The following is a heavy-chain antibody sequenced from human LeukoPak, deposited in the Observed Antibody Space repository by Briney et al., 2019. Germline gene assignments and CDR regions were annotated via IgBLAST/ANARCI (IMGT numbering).Heavy chain of an antibody. D-gene: IGHD1-26*01. J-gene: IGHJ4*02. CDR1: GVTFSSYT. CDR2: ISSSSNYI. Sequence: GGSLRLSCAASGVTFSSYTMNWVRQAPGKGLEWVSSISSSSNYIYSADSVKGRFTISRDNAKNSLYLQMNSLRAEDTAVYYCARDAPLPDFWGQGTLVTVSS. V-gene: IGHV3-21*01. CDR3: ARDAPLPDF.